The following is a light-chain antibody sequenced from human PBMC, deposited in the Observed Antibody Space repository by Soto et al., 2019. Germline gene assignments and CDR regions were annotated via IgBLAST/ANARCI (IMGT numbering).Light chain of an antibody. CDR1: SSDVGGYNY. Sequence: QSALTQPASVSGSPGQSITISCTGTSSDVGGYNYVSWYQQHPGKAPKLMIYDVSNRPSGVSNRSSGSKSGNTASLTISGLQAEDEADYYRSSYTSSSTRVFGGGTKLTVL. CDR3: SSYTSSSTRV. V-gene: IGLV2-14*01. CDR2: DVS. J-gene: IGLJ2*01.